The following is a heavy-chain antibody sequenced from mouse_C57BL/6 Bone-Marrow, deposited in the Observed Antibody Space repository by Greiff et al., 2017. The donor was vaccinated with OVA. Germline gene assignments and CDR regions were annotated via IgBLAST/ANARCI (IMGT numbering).Heavy chain of an antibody. J-gene: IGHJ3*01. Sequence: EVKLMESGGDLVKPGGSLTLSCAVSGFTFSSYGMSWFRQTPDKRLEWVATISSGGSYTYYPESVKGRFTITRDNDKNTLYLQMSSRKSKDTDMYVCARHRGGYSCFAYWGQGTLVTVSA. CDR1: GFTFSSYG. CDR2: ISSGGSYT. CDR3: ARHRGGYSCFAY. D-gene: IGHD2-3*01. V-gene: IGHV5-6*01.